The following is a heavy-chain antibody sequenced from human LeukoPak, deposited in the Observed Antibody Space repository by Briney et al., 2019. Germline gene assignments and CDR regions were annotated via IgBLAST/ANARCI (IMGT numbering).Heavy chain of an antibody. CDR2: ISGDGGST. V-gene: IGHV3-43*02. CDR1: GFTFDDYA. Sequence: PGRSLRLSCAASGFTFDDYAMHWVRQAPGKGLEWVSLISGDGGSTYYADSVKGRFTISRDNSKNSLYLQMNSLRTEDTALYYCAKDIGALWFGERWYGMDVWGQGTTVTVSS. CDR3: AKDIGALWFGERWYGMDV. D-gene: IGHD3-10*01. J-gene: IGHJ6*02.